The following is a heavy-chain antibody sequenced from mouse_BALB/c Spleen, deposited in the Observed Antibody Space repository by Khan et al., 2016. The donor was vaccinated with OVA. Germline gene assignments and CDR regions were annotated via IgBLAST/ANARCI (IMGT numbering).Heavy chain of an antibody. CDR3: ARGGGTAPFAY. D-gene: IGHD1-2*01. CDR1: GFTFSDYG. J-gene: IGHJ3*01. CDR2: ISDLAYSI. Sequence: EVELVESGGGLVQPGGSRKHSCAASGFTFSDYGMAWVRQAPGKGPEWVAFISDLAYSIYYADTVTGRFTISRENVKNTLYLEMSSLRSEDTAMYYCARGGGTAPFAYWGQGTLVTVSA. V-gene: IGHV5-15*02.